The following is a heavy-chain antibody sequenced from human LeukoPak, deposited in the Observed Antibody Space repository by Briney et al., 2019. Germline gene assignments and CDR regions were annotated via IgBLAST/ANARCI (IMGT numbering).Heavy chain of an antibody. V-gene: IGHV4-34*01. D-gene: IGHD6-19*01. Sequence: SETLSLTCAVYGGSFSGYYWSWIRQPPGKGLEWIGEINHSGSTNYNPSLKSRVTTSVDTSKNQFSLKLSSVTAADTAVYYCARVRSIAVAGTIDYWGQGTLVTVSS. CDR2: INHSGST. CDR3: ARVRSIAVAGTIDY. CDR1: GGSFSGYY. J-gene: IGHJ4*02.